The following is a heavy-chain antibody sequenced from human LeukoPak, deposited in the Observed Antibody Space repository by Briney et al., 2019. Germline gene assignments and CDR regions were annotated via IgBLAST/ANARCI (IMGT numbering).Heavy chain of an antibody. CDR3: ARRIGSYDSSGYSGQYYFDY. Sequence: PSETLSLTCTVSGYSISSGYYWGWIRQPPGKGLEWIVSIYHSGSTYYNPSLKSRVTISVDTSKNQFSLKLSSVTAADTAVYYCARRIGSYDSSGYSGQYYFDYWGQGTLVTVSS. V-gene: IGHV4-38-2*02. J-gene: IGHJ4*02. D-gene: IGHD3-22*01. CDR1: GYSISSGYY. CDR2: IYHSGST.